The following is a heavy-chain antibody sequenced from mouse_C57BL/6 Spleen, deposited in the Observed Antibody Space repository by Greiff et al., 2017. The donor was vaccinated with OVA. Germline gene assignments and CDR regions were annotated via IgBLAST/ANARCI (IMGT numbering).Heavy chain of an antibody. CDR2: ISYDGSN. Sequence: EVKLVESGPGLVKPSQSLSLTCSVTGYSITSGYYWNWIRQFPGNKLEWMGYISYDGSNNYNPSLKNRISITRDTSKNQFFLKLNSVTTEDTATYYCVRIYDLYYYAMDYWGQGTSVTVSS. CDR1: GYSITSGYY. V-gene: IGHV3-6*01. D-gene: IGHD2-3*01. CDR3: VRIYDLYYYAMDY. J-gene: IGHJ4*01.